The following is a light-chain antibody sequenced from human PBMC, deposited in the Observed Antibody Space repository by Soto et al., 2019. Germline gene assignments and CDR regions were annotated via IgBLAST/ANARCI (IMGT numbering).Light chain of an antibody. J-gene: IGKJ1*01. CDR1: QNVRTF. CDR2: GAS. Sequence: EVVLTQSPATLSLSPGERATLSCRASQNVRTFLDWYQQKPDQAPRLLIYGASNRATGIPARFSGSGSGTDFTLTISSLEPEDFAVYYCQQHSHWPPWTFGQGTRVEIQ. CDR3: QQHSHWPPWT. V-gene: IGKV3-11*01.